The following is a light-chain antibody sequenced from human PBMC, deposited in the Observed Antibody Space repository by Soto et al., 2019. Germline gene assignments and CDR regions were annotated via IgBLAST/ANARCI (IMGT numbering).Light chain of an antibody. Sequence: EIVMTQSPTTLSVSPGARAPICCRASQSVSILLAWYQQKPGQAPRFIIHGATTRATGIPARFSGSGSGTECTLTISSLQSEDFAVYYCQQYNNWPRTLGQGTMVDI. CDR2: GAT. J-gene: IGKJ1*01. CDR3: QQYNNWPRT. CDR1: QSVSIL. V-gene: IGKV3-15*01.